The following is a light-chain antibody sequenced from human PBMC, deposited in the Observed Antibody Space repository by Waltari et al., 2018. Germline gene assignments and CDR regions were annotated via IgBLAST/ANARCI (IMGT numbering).Light chain of an antibody. CDR1: NIGSKS. J-gene: IGLJ3*02. Sequence: SYVVTQAPSVSVAPGTTARITCGGNNIGSKSVNWYRQKPGKDPVLVIYYDKDRPSGIPERFSGSNSGNTATRIISRVEAGDEADYYCQVWDSNNDHWVFGGGTRLTV. CDR3: QVWDSNNDHWV. CDR2: YDK. V-gene: IGLV3-21*04.